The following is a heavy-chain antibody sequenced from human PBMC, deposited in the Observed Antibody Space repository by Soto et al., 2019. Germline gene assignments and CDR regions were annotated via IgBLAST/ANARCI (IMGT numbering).Heavy chain of an antibody. D-gene: IGHD6-13*01. CDR2: IYYSGST. J-gene: IGHJ6*02. V-gene: IGHV4-59*01. CDR1: GGSISSYY. Sequence: SETLSLTCTVSGGSISSYYWSWIRQPPGKGLEWIGYIYYSGSTNYNPSLKSRVTISVDTSKNQFSLKLSSVTAADTAVYYCAGGGVIAGHSWGSYYYYYGMDVWGQGTTVTVSS. CDR3: AGGGVIAGHSWGSYYYYYGMDV.